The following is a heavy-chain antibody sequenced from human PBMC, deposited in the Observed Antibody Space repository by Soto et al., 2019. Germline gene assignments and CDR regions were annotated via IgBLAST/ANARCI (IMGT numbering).Heavy chain of an antibody. Sequence: GGSLRLSCAASGFTVSHKYMSWVRQAPGEGLEWVSAIYSGGSTYYADSVRGRFSISRDNSKNTLYLQMNSLRAEDTAVYYCARGTLGYGYALDAFDIWGQGTMVTVSS. D-gene: IGHD5-18*01. J-gene: IGHJ3*02. V-gene: IGHV3-53*01. CDR1: GFTVSHKY. CDR2: IYSGGST. CDR3: ARGTLGYGYALDAFDI.